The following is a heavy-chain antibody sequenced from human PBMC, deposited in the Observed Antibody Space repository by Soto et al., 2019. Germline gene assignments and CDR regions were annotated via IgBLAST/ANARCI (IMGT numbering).Heavy chain of an antibody. CDR1: GFSLNTNAVG. V-gene: IGHV2-5*02. Sequence: QITLKESGPTLVKPTQTLTLTCTFSGFSLNTNAVGVAWIRQPPGKALEWLALLYWDDDKRYSPSLKSRLTITTDTSKNQVVLTMTNMAPEDTATYYCAHRRVRDSSGENFDSWGQGTLVTVSS. D-gene: IGHD6-19*01. CDR2: LYWDDDK. CDR3: AHRRVRDSSGENFDS. J-gene: IGHJ4*02.